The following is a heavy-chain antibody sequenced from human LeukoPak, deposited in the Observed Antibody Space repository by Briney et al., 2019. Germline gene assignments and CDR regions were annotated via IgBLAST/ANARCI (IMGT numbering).Heavy chain of an antibody. CDR1: GGSISSSSYY. CDR2: IYYSGST. V-gene: IGHV4-39*01. J-gene: IGHJ4*02. D-gene: IGHD4-17*01. Sequence: KPSETLSLTCTVSGGSISSSSYYWGWIRQPPGKGLEWIGSIYYSGSTYYNPSLKSRVTISVDTSKNQFSLKLSSVTAADTAVYYCARCGVYGDYESIFDYWGQGTLVTVSS. CDR3: ARCGVYGDYESIFDY.